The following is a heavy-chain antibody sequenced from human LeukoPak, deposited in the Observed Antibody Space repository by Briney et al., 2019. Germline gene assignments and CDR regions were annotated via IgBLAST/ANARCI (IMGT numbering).Heavy chain of an antibody. D-gene: IGHD2-15*01. V-gene: IGHV3-23*01. CDR1: GFTFSSYA. CDR3: ARSVVVVAATDY. Sequence: GGSLRLSCAASGFTFSSYAMSWVRQGPGKGLEWVSAISGSGGSTYYADSVKGRFTISRDNSKNTLYLQMNSLRAEDTAVYYCARSVVVVAATDYWGQGTLVTVSS. J-gene: IGHJ4*02. CDR2: ISGSGGST.